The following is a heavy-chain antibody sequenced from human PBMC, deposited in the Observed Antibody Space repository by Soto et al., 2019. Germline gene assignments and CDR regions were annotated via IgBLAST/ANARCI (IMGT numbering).Heavy chain of an antibody. D-gene: IGHD5-18*01. CDR3: ARPVDTAMVYYYYYGMDV. J-gene: IGHJ6*02. V-gene: IGHV3-21*01. CDR1: GFTFSSYS. CDR2: ISSSSSYI. Sequence: PVGSLRLSCAASGFTFSSYSMNWVRQAPGKGLEWVSSISSSSSYIYYADSVKGRFTISRDNAKNSLYLQMNSLRAEDTAVYYCARPVDTAMVYYYYYGMDVWGQGTTVTVSS.